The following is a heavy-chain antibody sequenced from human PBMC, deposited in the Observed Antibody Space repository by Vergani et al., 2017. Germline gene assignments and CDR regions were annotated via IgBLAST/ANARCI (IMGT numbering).Heavy chain of an antibody. V-gene: IGHV3-23*01. D-gene: IGHD1-26*01. Sequence: EVQLLQSGGGVIQPGGSVRLSCAASGFTFSACPMTWVRQAPGKGLEWVSAISARYPSTYYADSVKGRFTISRDNSKNMLYLQMNSLRAEDTAVYYCAKLPSGRIVGPLYYFDSWGQGTLVTVSS. CDR3: AKLPSGRIVGPLYYFDS. J-gene: IGHJ4*02. CDR2: ISARYPST. CDR1: GFTFSACP.